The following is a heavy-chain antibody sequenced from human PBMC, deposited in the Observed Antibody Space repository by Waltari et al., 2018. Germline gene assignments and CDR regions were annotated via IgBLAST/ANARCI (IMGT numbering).Heavy chain of an antibody. CDR1: GGTFSSYA. D-gene: IGHD2-15*01. V-gene: IGHV1-69*09. J-gene: IGHJ4*02. CDR3: ARETPGYCSGGSCYSPPDY. CDR2: IIPILGIA. Sequence: QVQLVQSGAEVKKPGSSVKVSCKASGGTFSSYAISWVRQAPGQGLEWMGRIIPILGIANYAQNVQGRVTSTADKSTSTAYMELSSLRSEDTAVYYCARETPGYCSGGSCYSPPDYWGQGTLVTVSS.